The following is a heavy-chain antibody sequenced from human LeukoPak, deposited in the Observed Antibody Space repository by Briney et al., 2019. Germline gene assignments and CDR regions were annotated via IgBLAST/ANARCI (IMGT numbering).Heavy chain of an antibody. J-gene: IGHJ4*02. Sequence: PGGSLRLSCAASGFTFSSYFMNWVRQAPGKGLEWVANIKPDGSETYYVDSVNGGFTTSRDNPKTSLYLQTNSLRAQDTAVYYCASGGSWSFDYWGQGTLVSVSS. CDR3: ASGGSWSFDY. D-gene: IGHD3-10*01. V-gene: IGHV3-7*01. CDR2: IKPDGSET. CDR1: GFTFSSYF.